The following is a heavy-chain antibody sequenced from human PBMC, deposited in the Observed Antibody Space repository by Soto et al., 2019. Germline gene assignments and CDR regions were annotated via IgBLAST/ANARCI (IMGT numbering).Heavy chain of an antibody. D-gene: IGHD4-17*01. CDR3: ARSEATVLDN. Sequence: QVQLQESGPGLVKPSGTLSLTCTVSGGSMSSSNWWNWVRQPPGKGLEWIGEAHHSGRTNYNPSLKSRVSISVDKSKNHFSLKLSSVTAADTAVYYCARSEATVLDNWGQGTLVTVSS. V-gene: IGHV4-4*02. CDR1: GGSMSSSNW. CDR2: AHHSGRT. J-gene: IGHJ4*02.